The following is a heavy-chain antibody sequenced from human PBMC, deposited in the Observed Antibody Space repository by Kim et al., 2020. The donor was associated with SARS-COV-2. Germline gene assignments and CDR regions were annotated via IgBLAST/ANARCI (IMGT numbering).Heavy chain of an antibody. J-gene: IGHJ4*02. V-gene: IGHV3-74*01. D-gene: IGHD3-16*02. CDR3: VRDYRPGHQGFE. Sequence: GGSLRLSCVASGFFFSTYWMSWVRQAPGKGLVWVARIREDGGNTLYADSVKGRVTISRDNGKNVVSLQMNSLMSEDTGIYYCVRDYRPGHQGFEWGQGTLGTVSP. CDR1: GFFFSTYW. CDR2: IREDGGNT.